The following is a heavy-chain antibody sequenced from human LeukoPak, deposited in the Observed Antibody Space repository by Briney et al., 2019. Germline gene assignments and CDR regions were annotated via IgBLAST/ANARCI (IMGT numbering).Heavy chain of an antibody. D-gene: IGHD6-13*01. CDR1: GFTFSNAW. Sequence: GGSLRLSCAASGFTFSNAWMSWVRQAAGKGLEWIGRIKSEADGETTDYAAPVKGRFTISRDDSKNTLYLQMNSLETEDTGIYYCTTLDRGGIADDYWGQGILVTVSS. CDR3: TTLDRGGIADDY. J-gene: IGHJ4*02. V-gene: IGHV3-15*01. CDR2: IKSEADGETT.